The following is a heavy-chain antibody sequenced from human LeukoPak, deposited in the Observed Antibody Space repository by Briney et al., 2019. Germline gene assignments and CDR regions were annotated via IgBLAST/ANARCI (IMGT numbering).Heavy chain of an antibody. D-gene: IGHD3-10*01. J-gene: IGHJ4*02. CDR1: GFIFSDYY. CDR2: ISSSSSYI. V-gene: IGHV3-11*06. Sequence: GGSLRLSCPASGFIFSDYYMSWIRQAPGKGLEWVSSISSSSSYIYYADSVKGRFTISRDNAKNSLYLQMNSLRAEDTAVYYCARRPITMVRGVDYWGQGTLVTVSS. CDR3: ARRPITMVRGVDY.